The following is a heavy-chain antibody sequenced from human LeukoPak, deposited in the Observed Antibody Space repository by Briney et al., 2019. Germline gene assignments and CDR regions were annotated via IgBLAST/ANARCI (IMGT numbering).Heavy chain of an antibody. J-gene: IGHJ4*02. Sequence: SETLSLTCTVSGGSISSYYWSWIRQPPGKGLEWIGYIYYSGCTNYNPSLKSRVTISVDTSKNQFSLKLSSVTAADTAVYYCARRTGYYDGFDFWGQGTLVIVSS. CDR2: IYYSGCT. V-gene: IGHV4-59*01. CDR3: ARRTGYYDGFDF. CDR1: GGSISSYY. D-gene: IGHD3/OR15-3a*01.